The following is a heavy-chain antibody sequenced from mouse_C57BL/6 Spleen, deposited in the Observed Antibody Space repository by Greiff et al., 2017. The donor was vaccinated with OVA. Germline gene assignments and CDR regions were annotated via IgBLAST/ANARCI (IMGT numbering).Heavy chain of an antibody. CDR1: GYSFTGYY. V-gene: IGHV1-42*01. CDR2: INPSTGGT. D-gene: IGHD2-4*01. J-gene: IGHJ4*01. Sequence: VQLQQSGPELVKPGASVKISCKASGYSFTGYYMNWVKQSPEKSLEWIGEINPSTGGTTYNQKFKAKATLTVDKSSSTAYMQLKSLTSEDSAVXYCARSDDYDDAMDYWGQGTSVTVSS. CDR3: ARSDDYDDAMDY.